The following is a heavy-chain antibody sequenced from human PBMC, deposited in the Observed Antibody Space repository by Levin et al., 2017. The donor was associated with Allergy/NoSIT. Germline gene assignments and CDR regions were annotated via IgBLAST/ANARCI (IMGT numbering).Heavy chain of an antibody. J-gene: IGHJ4*02. Sequence: GGSLRLSCAASGFTSSDDWMTWVRQAPGKGLEWVADINHDGSEKHYGDSVKVRFTISRDNAKNSLYLQMDSLRAEDTATYYCATHVGTYHGLGYWGQGTLVTVSS. CDR1: GFTSSDDW. CDR2: INHDGSEK. D-gene: IGHD2-2*01. V-gene: IGHV3-7*01. CDR3: ATHVGTYHGLGY.